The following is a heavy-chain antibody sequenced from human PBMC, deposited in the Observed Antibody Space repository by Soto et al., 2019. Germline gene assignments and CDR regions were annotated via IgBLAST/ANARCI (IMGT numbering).Heavy chain of an antibody. J-gene: IGHJ4*01. CDR3: AKRRGAGGHFDY. Sequence: GGSLRLSCAAAGFTFSSYAMGWVRQGPGKGLEWVAVVSIGGSTHYADSVRGRFTISRDNSKNTLSLQMNSLTAEDTAVYFCAKRRGAGGHFDYWGHGALVTVSS. CDR1: GFTFSSYA. D-gene: IGHD2-15*01. CDR2: VSIGGST. V-gene: IGHV3-23*01.